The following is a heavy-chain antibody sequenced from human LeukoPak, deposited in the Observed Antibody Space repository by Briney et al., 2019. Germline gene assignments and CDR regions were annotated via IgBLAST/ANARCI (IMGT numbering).Heavy chain of an antibody. V-gene: IGHV4-34*01. Sequence: SETLSLTCAVYGGSFSGYYWSWIRQPPGKGLEWIGEINHSGSTNYNPSLKSRVTISVDTSKNQFSLKLSSVTAADTAVYYCARGVRYCSSTSCPSLSHFDYWGQRTLVTVSS. D-gene: IGHD2-2*01. J-gene: IGHJ4*02. CDR2: INHSGST. CDR1: GGSFSGYY. CDR3: ARGVRYCSSTSCPSLSHFDY.